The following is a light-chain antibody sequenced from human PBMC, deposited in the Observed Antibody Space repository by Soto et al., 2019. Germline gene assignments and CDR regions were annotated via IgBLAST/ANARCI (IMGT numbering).Light chain of an antibody. CDR2: KVS. CDR3: MQGTHWPIT. J-gene: IGKJ5*01. V-gene: IGKV2-30*02. CDR1: QSLVHSDGNIY. Sequence: DVVMTQSPLSLPVTLGQPASISCRSSQSLVHSDGNIYLNWFHQRPGQSPRRLIYKVSNRDSGVPDRFSGSGSGTDFTLKISRVEAEDVGIYYCMQGTHWPITFGGGTRLEIK.